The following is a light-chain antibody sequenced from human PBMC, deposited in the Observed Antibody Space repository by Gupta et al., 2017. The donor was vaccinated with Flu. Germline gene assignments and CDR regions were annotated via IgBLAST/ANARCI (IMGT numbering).Light chain of an antibody. CDR3: QQYRSSRT. Sequence: SPGTLSLSPGERATLSCRASQTVNIYLAWYQQKPGQAPRLLIYDASSRATGIPDRFSGSGSGTDFTLNISRLEPDDFAVYYCQQYRSSRTFGQGTKVEIK. J-gene: IGKJ1*01. CDR2: DAS. V-gene: IGKV3-20*01. CDR1: QTVNIY.